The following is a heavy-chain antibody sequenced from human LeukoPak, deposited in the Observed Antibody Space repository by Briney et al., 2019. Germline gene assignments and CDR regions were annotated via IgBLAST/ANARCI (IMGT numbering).Heavy chain of an antibody. Sequence: PSETLSLTCTVSGGSISSYYWSWIRQPPGKGLEWIGYIYYSGSTNYNPSLKSRVTISVDTSKNQFSLKLSSVTAADTAVYYCASKYYYDSSGYYGWYFDLWGRGTLVTVSS. J-gene: IGHJ2*01. V-gene: IGHV4-59*01. CDR2: IYYSGST. CDR1: GGSISSYY. CDR3: ASKYYYDSSGYYGWYFDL. D-gene: IGHD3-22*01.